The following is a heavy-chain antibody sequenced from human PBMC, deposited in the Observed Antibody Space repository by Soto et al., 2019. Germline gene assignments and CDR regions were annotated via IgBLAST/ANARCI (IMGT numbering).Heavy chain of an antibody. D-gene: IGHD4-4*01. J-gene: IGHJ4*02. CDR1: GGSISSGGYY. V-gene: IGHV4-31*03. Sequence: PSETLSLTCTVSGGSISSGGYYWSWIRQHPGKGLEWVGYIYYSGSTYYNPSLKSRVTISVDTSKNQFSLKLSSVTAADTAVYYCARSHWDDYSNSGYYFDYRGQGTLVTVSS. CDR3: ARSHWDDYSNSGYYFDY. CDR2: IYYSGST.